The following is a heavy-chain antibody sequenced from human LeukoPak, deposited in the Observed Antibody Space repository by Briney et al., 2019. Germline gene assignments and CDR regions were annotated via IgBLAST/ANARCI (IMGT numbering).Heavy chain of an antibody. J-gene: IGHJ4*02. V-gene: IGHV1-69*04. Sequence: GASVKVSCKASGGTFSSYAISWVRQAPGQGLEWMGRIIPILGIANYAQKFQGRVTITADKSTSTAYMELSSLRSEDTAVYYCARASGYSSSQDEDWGQGTLVTVSS. CDR2: IIPILGIA. D-gene: IGHD6-13*01. CDR1: GGTFSSYA. CDR3: ARASGYSSSQDED.